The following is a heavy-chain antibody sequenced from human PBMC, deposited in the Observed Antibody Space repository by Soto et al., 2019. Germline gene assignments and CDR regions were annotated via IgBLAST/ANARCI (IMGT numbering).Heavy chain of an antibody. V-gene: IGHV4-39*01. Sequence: QLQLQESGPGLVKPSETLSLTCTVSGGSISSSSYYWGWIRQPPGKGLEWIGSIYYSGSTYYNPSLKSRVTISVDTSKNQFSLKLSSVTAADTAVYYCARPSGRGGYDYFEDYYYGMDVWGQGTTVTVSS. CDR2: IYYSGST. CDR1: GGSISSSSYY. CDR3: ARPSGRGGYDYFEDYYYGMDV. D-gene: IGHD5-12*01. J-gene: IGHJ6*02.